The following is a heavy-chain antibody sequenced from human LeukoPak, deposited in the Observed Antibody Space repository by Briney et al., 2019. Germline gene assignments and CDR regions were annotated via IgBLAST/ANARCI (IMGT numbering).Heavy chain of an antibody. CDR1: GFTVSSNY. CDR2: IYSGGST. Sequence: GGSLRLSCAASGFTVSSNYMSWVRQAPGKGLEWVSVIYSGGSTYYADSVKGRFTISRDNSKNTLYLQMNSLRAEDTAVYYCARDLGGDLWASDIWGQGTMVTVSS. J-gene: IGHJ3*02. V-gene: IGHV3-66*01. CDR3: ARDLGGDLWASDI. D-gene: IGHD2-21*02.